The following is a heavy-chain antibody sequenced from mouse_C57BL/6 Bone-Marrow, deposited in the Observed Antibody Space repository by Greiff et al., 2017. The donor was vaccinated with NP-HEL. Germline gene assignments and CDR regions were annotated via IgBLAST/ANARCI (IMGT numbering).Heavy chain of an antibody. CDR3: ARGFGTVVATRAWFAY. Sequence: VQLQQPGAELVKPGASVKLSCKASGYTFTSYWMHWVKQRPGRGLEWIGRIDPNSGGTKYNEKFKSKATLTVDKPSSTAYMQLSSLTSEDSAVYYCARGFGTVVATRAWFAYWGQGTLVTVSA. CDR2: IDPNSGGT. D-gene: IGHD1-1*01. J-gene: IGHJ3*01. CDR1: GYTFTSYW. V-gene: IGHV1-72*01.